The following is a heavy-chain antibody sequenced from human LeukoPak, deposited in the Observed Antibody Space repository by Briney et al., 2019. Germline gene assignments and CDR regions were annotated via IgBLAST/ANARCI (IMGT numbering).Heavy chain of an antibody. CDR1: GCSVRNYY. CDR2: IRFSGST. Sequence: PSETLSLTCTVSGCSVRNYYWNWIRQPPGRGLEWIWYIRFSGSTEYNPSLQSRVTMSLDPSKSQVSVRLCAVTAADTPVYYCASPDPGDAGVPIYWGQETLVTVSS. V-gene: IGHV4-59*08. CDR3: ASPDPGDAGVPIY. J-gene: IGHJ4*02. D-gene: IGHD5-24*01.